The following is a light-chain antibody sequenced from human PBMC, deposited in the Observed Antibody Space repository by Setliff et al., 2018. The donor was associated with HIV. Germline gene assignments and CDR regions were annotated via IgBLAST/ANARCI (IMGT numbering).Light chain of an antibody. J-gene: IGLJ1*01. CDR2: DVS. V-gene: IGLV2-14*03. CDR1: SSDVGHYNY. CDR3: SSYTTSSTYV. Sequence: QSALIQPASVSGSPGQSITISCTGTSSDVGHYNYVSWYQQHPGKAPKFMTYDVSNRPSGISNRFSGSKSGNTASLTISGLQAEDEADYYCSSYTTSSTYVFGTGTKVTVL.